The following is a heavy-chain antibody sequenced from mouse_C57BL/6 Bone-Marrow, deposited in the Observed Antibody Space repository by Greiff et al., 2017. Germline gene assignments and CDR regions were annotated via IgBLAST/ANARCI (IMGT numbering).Heavy chain of an antibody. CDR1: GFNIKDDY. D-gene: IGHD1-1*01. J-gene: IGHJ2*01. Sequence: VQLQQSGAELVRPGASVKLSCTASGFNIKDDYMHWVKQRPEKGLEWIGWIDPENGDTEYASKFQGKATITEDTSSNTAYLQLSSLTSEDTAVYYCTSFITTAELNFDYWGQGTTLTVSS. CDR3: TSFITTAELNFDY. CDR2: IDPENGDT. V-gene: IGHV14-4*01.